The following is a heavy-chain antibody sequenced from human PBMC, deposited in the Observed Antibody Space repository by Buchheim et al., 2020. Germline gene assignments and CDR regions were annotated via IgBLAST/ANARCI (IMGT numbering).Heavy chain of an antibody. J-gene: IGHJ4*02. D-gene: IGHD6-19*01. CDR3: AREWLVPLDY. V-gene: IGHV3-7*01. CDR1: GFTFSSYP. CDR2: IKQDGSEK. Sequence: EVQLLESGGGLVQPGGSPRLSCAASGFTFSSYPMSWVRQAPGKGLEWVANIKQDGSEKYYVDSVKGRFTISRDNAKNSLYLQMNSLRAEDTAVYYCAREWLVPLDYWGQGTL.